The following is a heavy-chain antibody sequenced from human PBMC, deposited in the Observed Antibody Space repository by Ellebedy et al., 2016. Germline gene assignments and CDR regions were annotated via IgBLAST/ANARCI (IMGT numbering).Heavy chain of an antibody. D-gene: IGHD2-21*01. V-gene: IGHV4-31*02. CDR1: GGSISSGGYY. CDR2: FYYSGST. Sequence: LRLSCTVSGGSISSGGYYWSWIRQHPGKGLEWIGYFYYSGSTYYNPSLKSRVTISVDTSKNQFSLKLSSVTAADTAVYYCARDPGGVIFDGMDVWGQGTTVTVSS. J-gene: IGHJ6*02. CDR3: ARDPGGVIFDGMDV.